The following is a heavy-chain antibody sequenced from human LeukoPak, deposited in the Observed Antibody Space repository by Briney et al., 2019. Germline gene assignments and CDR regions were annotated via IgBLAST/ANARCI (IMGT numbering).Heavy chain of an antibody. V-gene: IGHV4-34*01. CDR3: ARGRITIFGAYYGMDV. J-gene: IGHJ6*02. CDR1: GGSFSGYY. CDR2: INHSGST. D-gene: IGHD3-3*01. Sequence: SETLSLTCAVYGGSFSGYYWSWIRQPPGKGLEWIGEINHSGSTNYNPSLKSRVTISVDTSKNQFSLKLSSVTAADTAVYYCARGRITIFGAYYGMDVWGQGTTVTVSS.